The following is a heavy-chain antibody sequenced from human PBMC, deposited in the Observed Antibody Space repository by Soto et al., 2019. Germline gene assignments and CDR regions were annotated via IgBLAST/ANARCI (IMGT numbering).Heavy chain of an antibody. V-gene: IGHV4-59*01. CDR3: ASDRSSGWDQGYGMDV. Sequence: SETLSLTCPVSGCSIRTYYWSWIRQPPGKGLEWIGYIYYSGSTSYNPSLKSRVTISVDTSKNQFSLKLRSVTAADTAVYYCASDRSSGWDQGYGMDVWGQGTTVTVSS. D-gene: IGHD6-19*01. J-gene: IGHJ6*02. CDR1: GCSIRTYY. CDR2: IYYSGST.